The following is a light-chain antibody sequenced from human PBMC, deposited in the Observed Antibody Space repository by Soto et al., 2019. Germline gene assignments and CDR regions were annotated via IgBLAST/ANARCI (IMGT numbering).Light chain of an antibody. J-gene: IGLJ1*01. Sequence: QSVLTQPASVSGSPGQTGTISCTGPPSDIRDSNFISWYQHSPGKAPRRLIYEVNNRHTAVSKRFSGSKAGNTASLTISGLLDDDEADYFCASFRSGTILVFGSGTKVTVL. CDR2: EVN. V-gene: IGLV2-14*01. CDR1: PSDIRDSNF. CDR3: ASFRSGTILV.